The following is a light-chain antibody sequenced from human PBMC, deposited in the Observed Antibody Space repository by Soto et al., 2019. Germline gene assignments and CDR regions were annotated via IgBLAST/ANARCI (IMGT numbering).Light chain of an antibody. Sequence: DIQMTQSPSSLSASVGDRVTITCRASQGISNYLAWYQQKPGKVPKLLMYAASTLHSGVPSRFSGSGSGTDFSLTINGLQPEDFAPYYCQKYNGAPPFTFGPGTRVEIK. CDR2: AAS. V-gene: IGKV1-27*01. J-gene: IGKJ3*01. CDR3: QKYNGAPPFT. CDR1: QGISNY.